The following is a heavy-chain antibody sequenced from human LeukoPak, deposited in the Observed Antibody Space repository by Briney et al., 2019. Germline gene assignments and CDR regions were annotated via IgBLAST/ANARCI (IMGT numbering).Heavy chain of an antibody. Sequence: ASVKVSCKASGYTFTSYDINWVRQAPGQGLEWMGWMNPNTGGTGYAQKFQGRVTMTGNSPIRTAYMELSSLRSEDTAVYYCARPSDPSTDAFDIWGQGTMVTVSS. CDR1: GYTFTSYD. CDR2: MNPNTGGT. CDR3: ARPSDPSTDAFDI. J-gene: IGHJ3*02. D-gene: IGHD5/OR15-5a*01. V-gene: IGHV1-8*01.